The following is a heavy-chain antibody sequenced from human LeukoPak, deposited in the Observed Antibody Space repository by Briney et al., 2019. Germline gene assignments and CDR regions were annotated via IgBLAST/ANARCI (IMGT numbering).Heavy chain of an antibody. D-gene: IGHD2-8*01. Sequence: GGSLRLSCATSGFPFSDFTMSWVRHAPAKGLEWISTANSGCTSTYYAESVKGRFTISRDNSKNTLYLQMSSLRVEDTAVYYCAKQSYARSLGEGGPGTLVSVS. CDR2: ANSGCTST. J-gene: IGHJ4*02. CDR3: AKQSYARSLGE. CDR1: GFPFSDFT. V-gene: IGHV3-23*01.